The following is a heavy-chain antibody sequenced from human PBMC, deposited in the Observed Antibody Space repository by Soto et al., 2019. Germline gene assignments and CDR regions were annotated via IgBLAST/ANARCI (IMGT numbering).Heavy chain of an antibody. CDR1: DGSFSGYY. D-gene: IGHD1-20*01. CDR2: INHSGST. CDR3: ARAPITRTTDYYYMDV. J-gene: IGHJ6*03. V-gene: IGHV4-34*01. Sequence: QVQLQQWGAGLLKPSETLSLTCAVYDGSFSGYYWSWIRQPPGKGLEWIGEINHSGSTNYNPSLKSRVTISLDTSKNQFSLKLSSVTAADTAVYYCARAPITRTTDYYYMDVWGKGTTVTVSS.